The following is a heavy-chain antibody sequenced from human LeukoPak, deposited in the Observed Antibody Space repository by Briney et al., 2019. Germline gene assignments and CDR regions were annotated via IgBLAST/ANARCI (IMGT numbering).Heavy chain of an antibody. CDR2: IYSGGST. Sequence: GGSLRLSCAASEFSVGSNYMTWVRQAPGKGLEWVSLIYSGGSTYYADSVKGRFTISRDNSKNTLYLQMNSLRAEDTAVYYCAKDMELLGLEPSYFDYWGQGTLVTVSS. V-gene: IGHV3-66*01. D-gene: IGHD1-26*01. CDR3: AKDMELLGLEPSYFDY. J-gene: IGHJ4*02. CDR1: EFSVGSNY.